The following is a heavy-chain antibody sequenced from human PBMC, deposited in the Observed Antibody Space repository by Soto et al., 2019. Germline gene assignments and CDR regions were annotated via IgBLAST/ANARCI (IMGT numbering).Heavy chain of an antibody. CDR1: GFTFSSYG. CDR3: AKELASKDRDLDCSSTSCFRPPDHKTSMEYYYYYYGMDV. CDR2: ISYDGSNK. J-gene: IGHJ6*02. D-gene: IGHD2-2*01. V-gene: IGHV3-30*18. Sequence: GGSLRLSCAASGFTFSSYGMHWVRQAPGKGLEWVAVISYDGSNKYYADSVKGRFTISRDNSKNTLYLQMNSLRAEDTAVYYCAKELASKDRDLDCSSTSCFRPPDHKTSMEYYYYYYGMDVWGQGTTVTVSS.